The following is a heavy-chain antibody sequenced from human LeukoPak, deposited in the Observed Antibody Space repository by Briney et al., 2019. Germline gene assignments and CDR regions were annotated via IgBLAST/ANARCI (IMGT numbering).Heavy chain of an antibody. V-gene: IGHV4-59*01. D-gene: IGHD3-10*01. J-gene: IGHJ5*02. CDR3: ARDDYRGVTNFDP. CDR1: GGSLSPYF. Sequence: PETLSLTCIVSGGSLSPYFWSCIRQPPGNGLEWIGYVSYSGNTNYNPSLKSRVTISVDTAKNQVSLQLTSVTAVDTAVYDCARDDYRGVTNFDPWGQGTLVTVSS. CDR2: VSYSGNT.